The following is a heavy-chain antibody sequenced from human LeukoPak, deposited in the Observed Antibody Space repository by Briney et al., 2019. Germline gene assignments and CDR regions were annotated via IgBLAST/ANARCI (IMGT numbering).Heavy chain of an antibody. Sequence: ASVKVSCKVSGYTLTEIPIHWVRQTPGKGLEWMGGFDPEDGEKIYAQKFQGRITMTEDTSTDTAYMELSSLRSEDTAVYYCATSFDSSGYDYWGQGTLVTVSS. D-gene: IGHD3-22*01. V-gene: IGHV1-24*01. CDR2: FDPEDGEK. J-gene: IGHJ4*02. CDR3: ATSFDSSGYDY. CDR1: GYTLTEIP.